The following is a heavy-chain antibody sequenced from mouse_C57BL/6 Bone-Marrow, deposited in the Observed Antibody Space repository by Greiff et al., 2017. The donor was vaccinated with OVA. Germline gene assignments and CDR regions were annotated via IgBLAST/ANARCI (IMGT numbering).Heavy chain of an antibody. J-gene: IGHJ2*01. V-gene: IGHV1-19*01. CDR1: GYTFTDYY. CDR2: INPYNGGT. Sequence: EVKLMESGPVLVKPGASVKMSCKASGYTFTDYYMNWVKQSHGKSLEWIGVINPYNGGTSYNQKFKGKATLTVDKSSSTAYMELNSLTSEDSAVYYCARPHYDYDGNYFDYWGQGTTLTVSS. D-gene: IGHD2-4*01. CDR3: ARPHYDYDGNYFDY.